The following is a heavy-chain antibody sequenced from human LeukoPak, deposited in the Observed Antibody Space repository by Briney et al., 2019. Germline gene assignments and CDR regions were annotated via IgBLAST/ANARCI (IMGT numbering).Heavy chain of an antibody. Sequence: PSETLSLTCTVSGDSISRSTYYWAWIRQPPGKGLEWIGSVYYGRSPYFNPSLESRATISVDTSKNHFSLKMSSVTAADTAVYYCARARIIVGATGVFDYWGQGTLVTVSS. V-gene: IGHV4-39*02. D-gene: IGHD1-26*01. J-gene: IGHJ4*02. CDR1: GDSISRSTYY. CDR3: ARARIIVGATGVFDY. CDR2: VYYGRSP.